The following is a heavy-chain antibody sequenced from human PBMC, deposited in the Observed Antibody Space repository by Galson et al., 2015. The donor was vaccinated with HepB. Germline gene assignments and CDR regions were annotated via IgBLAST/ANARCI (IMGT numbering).Heavy chain of an antibody. J-gene: IGHJ6*02. CDR3: AYGVDV. V-gene: IGHV6-1*01. CDR1: GDSVSSNSAV. Sequence: CAISGDSVSSNSAVWNWIRQSPSRSLEWLGRTYYRSRWYNDYAVSVKSRISINADTSKNQVSLQLNSVTPDDTAVYYCAYGVDVWGQGTRVTVS. CDR2: TYYRSRWYN.